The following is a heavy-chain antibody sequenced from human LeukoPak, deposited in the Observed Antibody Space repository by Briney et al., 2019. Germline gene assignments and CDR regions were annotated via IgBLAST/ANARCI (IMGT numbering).Heavy chain of an antibody. CDR2: ISGSGGST. CDR1: GFTFSSCA. V-gene: IGHV3-23*01. CDR3: ACRGSRDPASGD. J-gene: IGHJ4*02. Sequence: GGSLRLSSAASGFTFSSCAMSWVRQAPGKGLEWVSAISGSGGSTYYADSVKGRFTISRDNSKNTLYLQMNSLRAEDTAVYYCACRGSRDPASGDWCEGTLVTVSS. D-gene: IGHD2-15*01.